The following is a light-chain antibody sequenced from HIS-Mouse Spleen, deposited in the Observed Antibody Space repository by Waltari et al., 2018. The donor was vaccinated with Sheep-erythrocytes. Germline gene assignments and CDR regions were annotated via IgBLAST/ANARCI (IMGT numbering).Light chain of an antibody. V-gene: IGLV2-23*01. J-gene: IGLJ3*02. Sequence: QSALTQPASVSGSPGQSITISCTGTSSHVGMYNLVPWYQQHPGKAPKLMIYEGSKRPSGVSNRFSGSKSGNTASLTISGLQAEDEADYYCCSYAGSSTPWVFGGGTKLTVL. CDR1: SSHVGMYNL. CDR3: CSYAGSSTPWV. CDR2: EGS.